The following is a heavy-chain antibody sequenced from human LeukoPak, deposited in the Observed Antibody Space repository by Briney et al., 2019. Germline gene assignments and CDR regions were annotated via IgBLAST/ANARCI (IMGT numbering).Heavy chain of an antibody. Sequence: ASVKVSCKVSGYTLTELSMHWVRQAPGKGLEWMGGFDPEDGETIYAQEFQGRVTMTEDTSTDTAYMELSSLRSEDTAVYYCAMFSYSSGCYAGWGQGTLVTVSS. CDR2: FDPEDGET. V-gene: IGHV1-24*01. CDR3: AMFSYSSGCYAG. D-gene: IGHD6-19*01. J-gene: IGHJ4*02. CDR1: GYTLTELS.